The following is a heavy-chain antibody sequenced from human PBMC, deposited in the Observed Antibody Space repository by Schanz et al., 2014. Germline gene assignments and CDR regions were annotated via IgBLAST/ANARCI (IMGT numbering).Heavy chain of an antibody. CDR3: ARGHRDDASGWGYFDY. CDR1: GFNFNNYD. CDR2: MNPKTGNT. V-gene: IGHV1-8*01. Sequence: QVQLVQSGAEVKKPGASVKVSCTASGFNFNNYDINWVRQATGQGLEWMGWMNPKTGNTDHAQKFQGRVSMTWDTSTSTAYMDLNKLRAESTAVYYCARGHRDDASGWGYFDYWGQGALVTVSS. J-gene: IGHJ4*02. D-gene: IGHD6-19*01.